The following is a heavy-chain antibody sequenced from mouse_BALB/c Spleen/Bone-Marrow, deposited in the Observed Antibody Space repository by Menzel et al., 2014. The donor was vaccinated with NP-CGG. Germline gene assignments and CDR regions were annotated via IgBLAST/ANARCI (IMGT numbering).Heavy chain of an antibody. CDR1: GYTFSSYW. Sequence: QVQLQQSGAELMKPGASVKITCKATGYTFSSYWIEWVKQRPGHGLEGIGEILPGIGSTNYNDKFKGKPTFTPDTSSNTAYMQLSSQASEDTTVYYCARWGLELRMMDYWGQGTSVRVAS. J-gene: IGHJ4*01. V-gene: IGHV1-9*01. CDR3: ARWGLELRMMDY. D-gene: IGHD3-1*01. CDR2: ILPGIGST.